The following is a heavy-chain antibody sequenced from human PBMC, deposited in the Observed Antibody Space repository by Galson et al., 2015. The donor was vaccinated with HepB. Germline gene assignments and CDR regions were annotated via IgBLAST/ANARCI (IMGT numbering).Heavy chain of an antibody. J-gene: IGHJ4*02. Sequence: SLRLSCAASGFTFSSYAMSWVRQAPGKGLEWVSAISGSGGSTYYADSVKGRFTISRDNSKNTLYLQMNSLRAEDTAVYYCAKDLVQWLVRSHDYWGQGTLVTVSS. CDR2: ISGSGGST. CDR1: GFTFSSYA. D-gene: IGHD6-19*01. V-gene: IGHV3-23*01. CDR3: AKDLVQWLVRSHDY.